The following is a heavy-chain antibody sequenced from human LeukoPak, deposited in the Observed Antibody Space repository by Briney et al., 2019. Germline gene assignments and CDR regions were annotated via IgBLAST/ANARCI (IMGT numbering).Heavy chain of an antibody. CDR1: DSIFRHYG. V-gene: IGHV3-33*01. CDR2: IGDDGTNR. CDR3: AGGNGYHPLTTY. Sequence: GGSLRLSCAASDSIFRHYGMHWVRQAPGKGLEWVAVIGDDGTNRHYGDSVKGRFTISRDKSKDAVYLQMDSLRAEDTAVYYCAGGNGYHPLTTYWGQGTLVTVSS. D-gene: IGHD3-22*01. J-gene: IGHJ1*01.